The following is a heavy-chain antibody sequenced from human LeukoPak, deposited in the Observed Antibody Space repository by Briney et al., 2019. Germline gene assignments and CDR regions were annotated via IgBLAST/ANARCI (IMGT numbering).Heavy chain of an antibody. CDR3: ARGLSVLRFLEWLLGGGYFDY. J-gene: IGHJ4*02. V-gene: IGHV4-34*01. CDR2: INHSGST. Sequence: SETLSLTCAVYGGSFSGYYWSWIRQPPGKGLGWIGEINHSGSTNYNPSLKSRVTISVDTSKNQFSLKLSSVTAADTAVYYCARGLSVLRFLEWLLGGGYFDYWGQGTLVTVSS. D-gene: IGHD3-3*01. CDR1: GGSFSGYY.